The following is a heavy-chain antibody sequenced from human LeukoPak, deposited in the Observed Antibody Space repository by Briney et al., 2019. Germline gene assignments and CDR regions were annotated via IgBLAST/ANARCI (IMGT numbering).Heavy chain of an antibody. CDR2: IGGSGIRT. V-gene: IGHV3-23*01. CDR1: GFTFSRYS. Sequence: GGSLRLSCAASGFTFSRYSMNWVRQSPEKGLEWVSIIGGSGIRTHYADSVKGRFTISRDNSKNTLFLQMNSLRADDTAIYFCAKAGSSGWSSSGGDYWGQGSLVTVSS. CDR3: AKAGSSGWSSSGGDY. J-gene: IGHJ4*02. D-gene: IGHD6-19*01.